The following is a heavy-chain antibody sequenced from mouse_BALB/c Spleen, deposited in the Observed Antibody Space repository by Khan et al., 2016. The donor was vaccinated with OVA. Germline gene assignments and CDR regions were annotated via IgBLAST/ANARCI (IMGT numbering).Heavy chain of an antibody. Sequence: EVELVESGPSLVKPSQTLSLTCSVTGDSITRGYWNWIRQFPGNKLDYMGYISYSGNTYCYPSLKSRISITRDTSKNQYYLQLNSVTTEDTATYYCACELRGFAYWGQGTLVTVSA. CDR2: ISYSGNT. D-gene: IGHD1-1*01. V-gene: IGHV3-8*02. J-gene: IGHJ3*01. CDR1: GDSITRGY. CDR3: ACELRGFAY.